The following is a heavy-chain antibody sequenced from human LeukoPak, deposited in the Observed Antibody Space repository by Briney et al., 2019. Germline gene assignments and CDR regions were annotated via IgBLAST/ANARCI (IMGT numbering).Heavy chain of an antibody. CDR3: ARVLRIYGSGSRYYYYMDV. CDR1: GGSISSGSYY. Sequence: PSQTLSLTCTVSGGSISSGSYYWSWIRQPAGKGLEWIGRIYTSGSTNYNPSLKSRVTISVDTSKTQFSLKLSSVTAADTAVYYCARVLRIYGSGSRYYYYMDVWGKGTTVTISS. J-gene: IGHJ6*03. CDR2: IYTSGST. D-gene: IGHD3-10*01. V-gene: IGHV4-61*02.